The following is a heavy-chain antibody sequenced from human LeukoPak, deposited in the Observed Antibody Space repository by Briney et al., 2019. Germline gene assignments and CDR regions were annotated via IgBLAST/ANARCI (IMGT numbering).Heavy chain of an antibody. J-gene: IGHJ6*03. D-gene: IGHD6-19*01. CDR3: ARGRSSGWYFNYMDV. CDR2: ISGSSSSYI. Sequence: GGSLRLSCAASGFTFNISAMSWVRQAPGKGLECLSPISGSSSSYIYYADSVKGRFTISRDNAKNSLYLQMNSLRAEDTAVYYCARGRSSGWYFNYMDVWGKGTTVTVSS. CDR1: GFTFNISA. V-gene: IGHV3-21*01.